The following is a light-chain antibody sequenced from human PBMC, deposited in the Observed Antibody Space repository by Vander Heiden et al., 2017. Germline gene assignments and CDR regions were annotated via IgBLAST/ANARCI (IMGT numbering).Light chain of an antibody. J-gene: IGLJ3*02. CDR2: EVN. CDR3: SSYAGRYSWV. CDR1: SSDVGAYNY. Sequence: QSALPQPPSPPAAPGQSITISCTGTSSDVGAYNYVSWYQQHPGKAPKLVIYEVNKRPSGVPHRFSGSKSGNAASLTVSGLQAEDEADFYCSSYAGRYSWVFGGGTKLTVL. V-gene: IGLV2-8*01.